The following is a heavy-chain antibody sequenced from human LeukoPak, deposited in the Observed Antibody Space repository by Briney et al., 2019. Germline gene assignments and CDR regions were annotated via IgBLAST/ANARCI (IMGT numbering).Heavy chain of an antibody. V-gene: IGHV2-5*02. CDR1: EFSLSTSGVA. CDR3: AHKAYGDQRHFDY. D-gene: IGHD4-17*01. CDR2: IYWDDDK. Sequence: ESGPTLVKPTQTLTVTCSFSEFSLSTSGVAVGWIRQPPGKALEWLALIYWDDDKRYNPSLKTRLTITKDTSKNQVVLTLANLDPVDTATYYCAHKAYGDQRHFDYWGKGALVMVSS. J-gene: IGHJ4*02.